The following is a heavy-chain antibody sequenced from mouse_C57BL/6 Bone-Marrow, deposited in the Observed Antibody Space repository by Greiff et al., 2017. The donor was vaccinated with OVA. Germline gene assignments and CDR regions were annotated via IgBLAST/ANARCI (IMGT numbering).Heavy chain of an antibody. D-gene: IGHD1-1*01. CDR2: IRSKSNNYAT. V-gene: IGHV10-1*01. Sequence: EVQLVESGGGLVQPKGSLKLSCAASGFSFNTYAMNWVRQAPGKGLEWVARIRSKSNNYATYYADSVKDRFTISRDDSESMLYLQMNNLKTEDTAMYYCVRRRSYGSSHWYFDVWGTGTTVTVSS. CDR3: VRRRSYGSSHWYFDV. J-gene: IGHJ1*03. CDR1: GFSFNTYA.